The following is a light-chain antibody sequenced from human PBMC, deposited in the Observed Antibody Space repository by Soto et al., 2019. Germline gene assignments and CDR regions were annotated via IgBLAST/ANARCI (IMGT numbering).Light chain of an antibody. Sequence: QSDLTQPPSVSGAPGQRVTISCTGSSSNIGAGYDVHWYQQFPGTAPKLLIYGNSNRPSGVPARFSCSKSGSSASLAITGLQAEDEADYYCQSDDSSLTVPKVLFGGGTKLTVL. J-gene: IGLJ2*01. CDR3: QSDDSSLTVPKVL. CDR1: SSNIGAGYD. CDR2: GNS. V-gene: IGLV1-40*01.